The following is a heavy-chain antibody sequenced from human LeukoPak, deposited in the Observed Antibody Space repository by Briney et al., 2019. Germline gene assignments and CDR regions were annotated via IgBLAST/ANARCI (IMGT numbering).Heavy chain of an antibody. CDR2: IYYSGST. CDR3: ARLWGPSYDFWSSYYTGLDY. D-gene: IGHD3-3*01. Sequence: SETLSLTCTVSGGSISSGDYYWSWIRQPPGKGLEWIGYIYYSGSTYYNPSLKSRVTISVDTSKNQFSLKLSSVTAADTAVYYCARLWGPSYDFWSSYYTGLDYWGQGTLVTVSS. J-gene: IGHJ4*02. V-gene: IGHV4-30-4*08. CDR1: GGSISSGDYY.